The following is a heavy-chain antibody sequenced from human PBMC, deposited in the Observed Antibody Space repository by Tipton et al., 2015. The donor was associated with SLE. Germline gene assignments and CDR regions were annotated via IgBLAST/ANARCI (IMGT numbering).Heavy chain of an antibody. V-gene: IGHV4-38-2*02. CDR1: GYSISSGYY. D-gene: IGHD1-26*01. CDR2: IYDSGST. J-gene: IGHJ4*02. Sequence: TLSLTCVVSGYSISSGYYWGWIRQPPGKGMGWFGNIYDSGSTYYNPSLKRRVTKSDDTSKNQVSLKLRSVTAAETAVYYCARDGFSGSGSSRFDYWGQGTLVTVSS. CDR3: ARDGFSGSGSSRFDY.